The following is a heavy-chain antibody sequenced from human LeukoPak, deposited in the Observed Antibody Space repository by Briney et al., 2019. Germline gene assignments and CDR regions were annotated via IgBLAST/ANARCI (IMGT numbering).Heavy chain of an antibody. D-gene: IGHD3-22*01. Sequence: PSETLSLTCTVSGGSISSGDYFWSWIRQPPGKGLEWIGEINHSGSTNYNPSLKSRVTISVDTSKNQFSLKLSSVTAADTAVYYCARGDLYYYDSSGYNAYFDYWGQGTLVTVSS. CDR3: ARGDLYYYDSSGYNAYFDY. CDR1: GGSISSGDYF. CDR2: INHSGST. V-gene: IGHV4-39*07. J-gene: IGHJ4*02.